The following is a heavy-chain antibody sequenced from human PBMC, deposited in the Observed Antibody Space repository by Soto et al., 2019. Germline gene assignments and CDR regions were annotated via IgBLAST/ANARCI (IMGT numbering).Heavy chain of an antibody. CDR2: IDPADSDA. CDR3: ARRALDPSCHYYPYIWLDS. CDR1: GYVFTKYW. V-gene: IGHV5-51*01. D-gene: IGHD3-22*01. Sequence: PGESLKISCKASGYVFTKYWIAWVRQMPGKGLEWIGIIDPADSDARYSPSFQGQITISVDKSNSSAYLRWDNLKTSDTATYFCARRALDPSCHYYPYIWLDSWGQGTQVTVSS. J-gene: IGHJ5*01.